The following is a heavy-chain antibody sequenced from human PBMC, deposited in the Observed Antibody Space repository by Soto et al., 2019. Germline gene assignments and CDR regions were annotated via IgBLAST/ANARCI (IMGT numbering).Heavy chain of an antibody. Sequence: LSLTCTVSGGSLSSGDYYWSWIRQPPGKGLEWIGYIYYSGSTYYNPSLKSRVTISVDTSKNQFSLKLSSVTAADTAVYYCASSTVTTYNWFDPWGQGTRVTGS. J-gene: IGHJ5*02. D-gene: IGHD4-17*01. V-gene: IGHV4-30-4*01. CDR1: GGSLSSGDYY. CDR2: IYYSGST. CDR3: ASSTVTTYNWFDP.